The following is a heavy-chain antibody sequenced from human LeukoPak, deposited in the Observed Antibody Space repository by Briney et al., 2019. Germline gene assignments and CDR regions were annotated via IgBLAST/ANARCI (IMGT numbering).Heavy chain of an antibody. V-gene: IGHV1-18*01. Sequence: ASVKVSCKVSGYTLTELSMHWVRQAPGQGLEWVGWISAYKGITNYAQNFQGRLTLTTDTSTSTVDMELTNLRSDDTAVYYCAREGTVTSNAFDIWGQGTLVTVSS. J-gene: IGHJ3*02. D-gene: IGHD4-11*01. CDR2: ISAYKGIT. CDR3: AREGTVTSNAFDI. CDR1: GYTLTELS.